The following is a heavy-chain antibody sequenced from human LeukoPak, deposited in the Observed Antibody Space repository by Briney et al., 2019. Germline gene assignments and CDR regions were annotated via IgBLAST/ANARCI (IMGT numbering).Heavy chain of an antibody. CDR3: AKENPHNDY. V-gene: IGHV3-23*01. J-gene: IGHJ4*02. CDR2: ISGSGDRT. Sequence: GGSLRLSCAASGFTFSSYAMSWVRQAPGRGLEWVSAISGSGDRTYYADSVKGLFTISRDNSKNTLYLQMNSLRAEDTALYYCAKENPHNDYWGQGTLVTVSS. CDR1: GFTFSSYA.